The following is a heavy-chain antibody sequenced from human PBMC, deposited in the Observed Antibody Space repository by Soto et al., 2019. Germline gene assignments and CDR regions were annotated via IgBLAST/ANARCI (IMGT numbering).Heavy chain of an antibody. J-gene: IGHJ6*02. CDR2: IYWDNDK. D-gene: IGHD3-10*01. Sequence: QITLKESGPTLVKPTQTLTLTCTFSGLSLTTSGVGVSWIRQPPGKALEWLAVIYWDNDKRFSPSLKTRLTITRDTPKNQVILTITNMDPVDTGTYYCSQGGSGSYYGMDVWGQGTTVTVSS. CDR1: GLSLTTSGVG. CDR3: SQGGSGSYYGMDV. V-gene: IGHV2-5*02.